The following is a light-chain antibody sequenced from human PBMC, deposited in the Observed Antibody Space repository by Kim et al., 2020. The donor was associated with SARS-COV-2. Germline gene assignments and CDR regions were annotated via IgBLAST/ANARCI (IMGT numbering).Light chain of an antibody. CDR1: QSISSY. V-gene: IGKV1-39*01. J-gene: IGKJ2*01. Sequence: ASVGDIVTITCRASQSISSYLNWYQQKPGKAPKLLIYAASSLQSGVPSRFSGSGSGTDFTLTISSLQPEDFATYYCQQSYSTLPYTFGQGTKLEI. CDR3: QQSYSTLPYT. CDR2: AAS.